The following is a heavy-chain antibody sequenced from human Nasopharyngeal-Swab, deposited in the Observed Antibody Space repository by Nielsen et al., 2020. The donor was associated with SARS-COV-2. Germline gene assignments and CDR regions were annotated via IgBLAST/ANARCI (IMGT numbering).Heavy chain of an antibody. Sequence: WIRQPPGKGLEWIGYIYYSGSTNYNPSLKSRVPISVDTSKNQFSLKLSSVTAADTAVYYCARVEGGFYRPYYYGMDVWGQGTTVTVSS. J-gene: IGHJ6*02. V-gene: IGHV4-59*01. CDR2: IYYSGST. CDR3: ARVEGGFYRPYYYGMDV. D-gene: IGHD3-16*01.